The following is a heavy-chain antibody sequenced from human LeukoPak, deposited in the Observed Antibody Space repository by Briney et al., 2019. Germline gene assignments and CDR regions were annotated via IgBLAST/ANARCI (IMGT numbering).Heavy chain of an antibody. CDR1: GFTFSSYG. J-gene: IGHJ4*02. Sequence: GRSLRLSCAASGFTFSSYGMHWVRQAPGKGLEWVAVIWYDGSNKYYADSVKGRFTISRDNSKNTLYLQMNSLRAEDTAVYYCARDTYYDYVWGSYPDYWGQGTLVTVSS. D-gene: IGHD3-16*02. CDR3: ARDTYYDYVWGSYPDY. V-gene: IGHV3-33*01. CDR2: IWYDGSNK.